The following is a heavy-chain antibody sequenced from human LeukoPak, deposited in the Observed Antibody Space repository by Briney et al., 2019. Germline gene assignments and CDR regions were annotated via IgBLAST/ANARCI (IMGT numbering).Heavy chain of an antibody. V-gene: IGHV3-7*05. D-gene: IGHD4-11*01. CDR3: AKDSYSKGDY. Sequence: GGSLRLSCAASGFSFSSYWMSWVRQAPGKGLEWVANIKQDGSESNYVGSVKGRFTISRDNAKNSLYLQMNSLRAEDTAVYYCAKDSYSKGDYRGQGTLVTVSS. CDR1: GFSFSSYW. J-gene: IGHJ4*02. CDR2: IKQDGSES.